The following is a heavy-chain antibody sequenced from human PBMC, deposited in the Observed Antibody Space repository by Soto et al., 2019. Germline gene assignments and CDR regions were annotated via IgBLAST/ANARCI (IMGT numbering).Heavy chain of an antibody. D-gene: IGHD2-2*01. Sequence: PGGSLRLSCAASGFTFSSYAMSWVRQAPGKGLEWVSAISGSGGSTYYADSVKGRFTISRDNSKNTLYLQMNSLRAEDTAVYYCASHPHIYCSSTSCYGAPDYYYYGMDVWGQGTTVTVSS. CDR3: ASHPHIYCSSTSCYGAPDYYYYGMDV. V-gene: IGHV3-23*01. CDR1: GFTFSSYA. J-gene: IGHJ6*02. CDR2: ISGSGGST.